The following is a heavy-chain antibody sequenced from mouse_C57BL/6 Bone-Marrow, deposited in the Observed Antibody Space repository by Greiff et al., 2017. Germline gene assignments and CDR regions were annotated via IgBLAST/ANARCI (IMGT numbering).Heavy chain of an antibody. V-gene: IGHV10-1*01. CDR2: IRSKSNNYAT. CDR1: GFSFNTYA. Sequence: EVKLVESGGGLVQPKGSLKLSCAASGFSFNTYAMNWVRQAPGKGLEWVARIRSKSNNYATYYADSVKDRFTISRDDSESMLYLQMNNLKTEDTAMYYCVRHSNWDHYFDYWGQGTTLTVSS. D-gene: IGHD4-1*01. J-gene: IGHJ2*01. CDR3: VRHSNWDHYFDY.